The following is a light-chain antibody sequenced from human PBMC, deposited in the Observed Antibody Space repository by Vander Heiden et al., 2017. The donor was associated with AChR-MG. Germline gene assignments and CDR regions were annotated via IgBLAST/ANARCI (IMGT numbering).Light chain of an antibody. CDR3: QQDDNLPH. J-gene: IGKJ4*01. CDR2: DAS. V-gene: IGKV1-33*01. Sequence: DIQMTQSPSSLSASVGDRVTITCQASQDISNYLNWYQQKPGKAPKLLIYDASNLETGVPSRFSGSGSGTDFTFTISSLQPEDIATYYCQQDDNLPHFGGGTKVEIK. CDR1: QDISNY.